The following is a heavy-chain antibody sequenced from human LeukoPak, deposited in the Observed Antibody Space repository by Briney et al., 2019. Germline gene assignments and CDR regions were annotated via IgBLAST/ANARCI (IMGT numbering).Heavy chain of an antibody. CDR2: ISWNSGSI. Sequence: GGSLRLSCAASGFTFDDYAMHWVRQAPGKGLEWVSGISWNSGSIGYADSVKGRFTISRDNAKNSLYLQMNSLRAEDTALYYCAKRGDSSGWYGDFDYWGQGTLVTVSS. D-gene: IGHD6-19*01. V-gene: IGHV3-9*01. CDR1: GFTFDDYA. CDR3: AKRGDSSGWYGDFDY. J-gene: IGHJ4*02.